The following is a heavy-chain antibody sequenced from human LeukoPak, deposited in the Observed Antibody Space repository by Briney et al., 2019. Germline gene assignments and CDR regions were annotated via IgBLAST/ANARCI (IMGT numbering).Heavy chain of an antibody. D-gene: IGHD3-9*01. CDR1: GFTFSSYS. Sequence: GGSLRLSCAASGFTFSSYSMNWVRQAPGKGLEWVSSISSSSSYIYYADSVKGRFTISRDNAKNSLYLQMNSLRAEDTAVYYCARERYFDWFVDYWGQGTLVTVSS. CDR2: ISSSSSYI. CDR3: ARERYFDWFVDY. J-gene: IGHJ4*02. V-gene: IGHV3-21*01.